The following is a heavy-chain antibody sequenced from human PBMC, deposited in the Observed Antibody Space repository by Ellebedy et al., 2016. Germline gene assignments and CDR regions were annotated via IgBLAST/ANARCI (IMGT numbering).Heavy chain of an antibody. V-gene: IGHV2-5*02. Sequence: SGPTLVXPTQTLTLTCTCSGFSLTRFGAGVAWIRQPPGQALEWLTFIYWDESQDFTPSLKTRLTVTKDTSRNRVMLTMTDMAPEDTATYFCAHGDLSYDALTRSYFTPFDSWGPGLVVTVSS. CDR2: IYWDESQ. CDR1: GFSLTRFGAG. D-gene: IGHD2-8*01. J-gene: IGHJ4*02. CDR3: AHGDLSYDALTRSYFTPFDS.